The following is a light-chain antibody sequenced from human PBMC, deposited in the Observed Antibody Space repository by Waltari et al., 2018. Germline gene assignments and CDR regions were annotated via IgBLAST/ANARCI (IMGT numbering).Light chain of an antibody. CDR2: GAS. V-gene: IGKV3-20*01. Sequence: EIVLTQPPGTLSLSPGERATLSCRASQSVSSSYFAWYQQKPGQAPRLLSYGASPRATGIPDRFSGSGSGTDFTLTISRLETEDFAVYYCQQYGTSLFTFGQGTKLEIK. CDR1: QSVSSSY. J-gene: IGKJ2*01. CDR3: QQYGTSLFT.